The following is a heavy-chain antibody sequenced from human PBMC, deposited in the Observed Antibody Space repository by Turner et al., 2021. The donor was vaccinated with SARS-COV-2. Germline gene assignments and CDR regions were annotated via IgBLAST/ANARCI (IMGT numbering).Heavy chain of an antibody. J-gene: IGHJ5*02. V-gene: IGHV3-30*18. Sequence: QVQLVESGGGVVQPGRSLRLSCAASGFPFSSYGMHWVRQAPGKGLEWVAVISYDGTNKYYADSVKGRFTISRDNSKNTLYLQMNSLRAEDTAVYYCAKDLGQLDWFDPWGQGTLVTVSS. CDR2: ISYDGTNK. CDR3: AKDLGQLDWFDP. CDR1: GFPFSSYG. D-gene: IGHD6-13*01.